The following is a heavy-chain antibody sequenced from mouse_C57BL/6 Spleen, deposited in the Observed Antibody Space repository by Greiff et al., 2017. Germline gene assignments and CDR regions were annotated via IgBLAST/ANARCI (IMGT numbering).Heavy chain of an antibody. CDR3: ARRTVVAHYYAMDY. D-gene: IGHD1-1*01. J-gene: IGHJ4*01. V-gene: IGHV2-6*01. CDR1: GFSLTSYG. CDR2: IWGVGST. Sequence: QVQLTESGPGLVAPSQSLSITCTVSGFSLTSYGVDWVRQSPGKGLEWLGVIWGVGSTNYNSALKSRLSISKDNSKSQVFLKMNSLQTDATAMYYCARRTVVAHYYAMDYWGQGTSVTVSS.